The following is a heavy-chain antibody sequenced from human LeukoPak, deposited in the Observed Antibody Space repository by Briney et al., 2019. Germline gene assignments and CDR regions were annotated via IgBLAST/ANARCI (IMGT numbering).Heavy chain of an antibody. CDR2: IYYSGST. CDR3: ARDASNWNVDY. CDR1: GGSISSYY. D-gene: IGHD1-1*01. Sequence: PSETLSLTCTVSGGSISSYYWSWIRQPPGKGLEWIGYIYYSGSTYYNPSLKSRVTISIDTSKNQFSLKLSSVTAADTAVYYCARDASNWNVDYWGQGTLVTVSS. J-gene: IGHJ4*02. V-gene: IGHV4-59*12.